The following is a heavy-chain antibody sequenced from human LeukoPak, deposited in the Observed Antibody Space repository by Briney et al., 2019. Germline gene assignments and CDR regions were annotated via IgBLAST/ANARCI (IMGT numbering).Heavy chain of an antibody. CDR2: IGGSVGSM. CDR1: GFTFSSYA. D-gene: IGHD6-13*01. CDR3: AKRGNSWDLFDY. J-gene: IGHJ4*02. V-gene: IGHV3-23*01. Sequence: PGGSLRLSCAASGFTFSSYAMSWVRQAPGKGLEWVSNIGGSVGSMFYAASVKGRFAISRDNSKNTLFLQMNNLRVEDTAVYYCAKRGNSWDLFDYWDQGTLVTVSS.